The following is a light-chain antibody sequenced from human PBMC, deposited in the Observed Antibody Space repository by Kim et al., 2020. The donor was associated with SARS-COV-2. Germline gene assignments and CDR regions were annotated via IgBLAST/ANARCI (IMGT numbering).Light chain of an antibody. CDR3: QQYNSYWT. CDR1: ETVLYSSNNNDL. Sequence: DIVMTQSPDSLAVSLGERATINCRSSETVLYSSNNNDLLAWYQQKPGQPPKVLIYWASTRASGVPDRFSASGSGTEFTLTISSLQPDDFATYYCQQYNSYWTFGQGTKVDIK. V-gene: IGKV4-1*01. J-gene: IGKJ1*01. CDR2: WAS.